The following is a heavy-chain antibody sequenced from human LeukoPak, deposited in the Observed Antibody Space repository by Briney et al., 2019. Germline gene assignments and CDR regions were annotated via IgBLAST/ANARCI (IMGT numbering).Heavy chain of an antibody. CDR1: GFTVSSNY. CDR3: ARGRAYCGGDCYSPVYYFDY. V-gene: IGHV3-53*01. D-gene: IGHD2-21*02. J-gene: IGHJ4*02. CDR2: IYSGGST. Sequence: GGSLRLSCAASGFTVSSNYMSWVRQAPGKGLEWVSVIYSGGSTYYADSVKGRFTISRDNSKSTLYLQMNSLRAEDTAVYYCARGRAYCGGDCYSPVYYFDYWGQGTLVTVSS.